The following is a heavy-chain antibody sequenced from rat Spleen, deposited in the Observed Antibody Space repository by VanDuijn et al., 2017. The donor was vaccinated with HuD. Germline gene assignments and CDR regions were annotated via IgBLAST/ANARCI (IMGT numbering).Heavy chain of an antibody. CDR3: ARPDSAIYVMDA. J-gene: IGHJ4*01. CDR1: GFTFSDYY. CDR2: INYDGSST. V-gene: IGHV5-22*01. Sequence: EVQLVESGGGLVQPGRSLKLSCAASGFTFSDYYMAWVRQAPTKGLEWVATINYDGSSTYYRDSVKGRFTISRDNAKSTLYLQMNSLRSEDTATYYCARPDSAIYVMDAWGQGASVTVSS. D-gene: IGHD4-3*01.